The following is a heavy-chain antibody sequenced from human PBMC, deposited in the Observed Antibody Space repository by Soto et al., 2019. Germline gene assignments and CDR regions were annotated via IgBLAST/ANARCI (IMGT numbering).Heavy chain of an antibody. CDR3: ARPVKYSGYDDAFDI. D-gene: IGHD5-12*01. J-gene: IGHJ3*02. CDR1: GYSFTSYW. V-gene: IGHV5-51*01. CDR2: IYPGDSDT. Sequence: GESLKISCKGSGYSFTSYWIGWVRQMPGKGLEWMGIIYPGDSDTRYSPSFQGQVTISADKSISTAYLQWSSLKASDTAMYYSARPVKYSGYDDAFDIWGQGTMVNVS.